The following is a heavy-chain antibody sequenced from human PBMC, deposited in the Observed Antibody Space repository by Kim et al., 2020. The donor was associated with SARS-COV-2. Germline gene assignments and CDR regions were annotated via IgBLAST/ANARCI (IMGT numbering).Heavy chain of an antibody. CDR2: IWYDGSNK. J-gene: IGHJ4*02. D-gene: IGHD6-19*01. CDR3: ARDARVAVAYLDY. CDR1: GFPFSSYG. V-gene: IGHV3-33*01. Sequence: SLRLSCAASGFPFSSYGMHWVRQAPGKGLEWVAVIWYDGSNKYYADSVKGRFTISRDNSKNTLYLQMNSLRAEDTAVYYCARDARVAVAYLDYWGQGTLVTVSS.